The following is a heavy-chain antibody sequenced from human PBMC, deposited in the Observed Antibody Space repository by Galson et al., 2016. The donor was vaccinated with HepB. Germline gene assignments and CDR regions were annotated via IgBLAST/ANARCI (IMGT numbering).Heavy chain of an antibody. Sequence: SETLSLTCTVSGASITNHYWSWIRQPPGKGLEWIGYIYSGGTTNYNPSLKSRVTMSVDTSKRQVSLNLSSVTAADTAVYYCGRDHDTTGIDYWGQGTLVTVSS. CDR2: IYSGGTT. CDR3: GRDHDTTGIDY. V-gene: IGHV4-59*11. J-gene: IGHJ4*02. D-gene: IGHD1-1*01. CDR1: GASITNHY.